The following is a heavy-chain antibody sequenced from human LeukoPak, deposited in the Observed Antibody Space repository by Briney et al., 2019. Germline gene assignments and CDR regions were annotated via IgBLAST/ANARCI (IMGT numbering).Heavy chain of an antibody. CDR1: GGTFSSYA. CDR2: IIPIFGTA. V-gene: IGHV1-69*13. J-gene: IGHJ6*03. CDR3: AGLIAVAPNYYYYYMDV. D-gene: IGHD6-19*01. Sequence: ASVKVSCKASGGTFSSYAISWVRQAPGQGLEWMGGIIPIFGTANYAQKFQGRVTITADESTSTAYMELSSLRSEDTAAYYCAGLIAVAPNYYYYYMDVWGKGTTVTVSS.